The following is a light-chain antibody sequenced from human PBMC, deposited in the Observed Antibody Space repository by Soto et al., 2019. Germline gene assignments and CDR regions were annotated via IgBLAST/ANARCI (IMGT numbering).Light chain of an antibody. J-gene: IGKJ2*01. Sequence: DIQMTQSPSTLSASVEDRVTITCRASQSISAWLAWYQQKPRKAPKLLVYKASTLETGVPSRFSGSGSGTEFTLTISSLQPDDFATYYCHQYHKFPYTFGQGTKLEIK. CDR3: HQYHKFPYT. CDR2: KAS. CDR1: QSISAW. V-gene: IGKV1-5*03.